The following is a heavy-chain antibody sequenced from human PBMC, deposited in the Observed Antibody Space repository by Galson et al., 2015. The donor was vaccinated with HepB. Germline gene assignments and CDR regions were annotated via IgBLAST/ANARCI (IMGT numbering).Heavy chain of an antibody. Sequence: SVKVSCKASGYTFTDYYIHWVRQAPGQGLEWMGRINPKSGGTNFAQKFQGRVTMTRDTSISTAYMELSSLRSDDTAFYYCARGTHILVVVAANFDYWGQGTLVTVSP. CDR3: ARGTHILVVVAANFDY. V-gene: IGHV1-2*06. CDR2: INPKSGGT. D-gene: IGHD2-15*01. CDR1: GYTFTDYY. J-gene: IGHJ4*02.